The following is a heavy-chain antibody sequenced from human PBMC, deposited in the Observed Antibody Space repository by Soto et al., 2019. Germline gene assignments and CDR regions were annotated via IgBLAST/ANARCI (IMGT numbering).Heavy chain of an antibody. CDR1: GGTFSSYA. Sequence: QVQLVQSGAEVKKPGSSVKVSCKASGGTFSSYAISWVRQAPGQGIEWMGGIIPIFGTANYAQKFQGRVTITADKSTSTAYMEMSSLRSEDTAVYYCARGAVIVGATNGTFDYWGQGTLATVSS. J-gene: IGHJ4*02. CDR3: ARGAVIVGATNGTFDY. D-gene: IGHD1-26*01. V-gene: IGHV1-69*06. CDR2: IIPIFGTA.